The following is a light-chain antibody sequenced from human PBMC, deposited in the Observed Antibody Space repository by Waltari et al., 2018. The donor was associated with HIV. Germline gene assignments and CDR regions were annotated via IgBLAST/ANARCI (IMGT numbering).Light chain of an antibody. J-gene: IGLJ1*01. Sequence: SYVLTQPPSGPVVPGQTATITFGGSDIGTKRLNWYQQKPAQAPVMFVYVDGDRPSGMSERVSGSNAGNTATLTISRVEAGDEADYYCQVWDLGSDQLVFGTATKVTVL. CDR1: DIGTKR. CDR3: QVWDLGSDQLV. V-gene: IGLV3-21*02. CDR2: VDG.